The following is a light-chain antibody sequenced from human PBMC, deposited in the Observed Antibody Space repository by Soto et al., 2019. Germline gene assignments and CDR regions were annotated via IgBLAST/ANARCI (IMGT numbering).Light chain of an antibody. CDR3: QQRSSSPTT. CDR1: QSISSN. CDR2: EAS. J-gene: IGKJ1*01. V-gene: IGKV3-11*01. Sequence: EIVLTQSPATLSLSPGERATLSCRASQSISSNLAWYHQRPGQTPRLLIYEASTRATGIPARFSGSGSGIDFTLTITRLEPEDFAVYYCQQRSSSPTTFGQGTKVEI.